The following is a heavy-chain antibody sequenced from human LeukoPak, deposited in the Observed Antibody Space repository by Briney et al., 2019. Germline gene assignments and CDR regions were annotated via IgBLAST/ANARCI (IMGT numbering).Heavy chain of an antibody. Sequence: GASVKVSCKASGVTFSSYAISWVRQAPGQGLEWMGWINTYTGNTNSARKFQGRFSMATDSATSTVYMDLGSLRSDDTAVYYCAREGGFCASSSCEPLDYWGQGTLVTVSS. CDR3: AREGGFCASSSCEPLDY. D-gene: IGHD2-2*03. CDR2: INTYTGNT. CDR1: GVTFSSYA. V-gene: IGHV1-18*01. J-gene: IGHJ4*02.